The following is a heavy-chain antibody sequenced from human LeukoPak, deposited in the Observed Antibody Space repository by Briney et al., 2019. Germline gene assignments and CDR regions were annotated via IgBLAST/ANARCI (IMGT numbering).Heavy chain of an antibody. CDR1: GLTFSNAW. V-gene: IGHV4-59*01. D-gene: IGHD5-12*01. CDR3: ARGGIRGYSAFDNLDF. J-gene: IGHJ4*02. Sequence: PGGSLRLSCAVSGLTFSNAWMNWVRQAPGKGLEWIGYVYYGGSTNYNPSLKSRVSMSVDTSKNQFSLTLTSVTVADTAFYYCARGGIRGYSAFDNLDFWGLGTHVTVSS. CDR2: VYYGGST.